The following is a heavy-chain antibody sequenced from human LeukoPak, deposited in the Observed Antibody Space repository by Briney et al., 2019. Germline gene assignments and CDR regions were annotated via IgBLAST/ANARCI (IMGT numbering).Heavy chain of an antibody. V-gene: IGHV4-59*04. Sequence: GSLRLSCAAPGFTLSTYSMNWVRQAPGKGLEWIGNIYYSGSTYYNPSLKSRVTISADMSMNHFSLRLSSVTAADTAVYYCARRGYGDSPFDYWGQGTLVTVSS. CDR3: ARRGYGDSPFDY. CDR2: IYYSGST. J-gene: IGHJ4*02. CDR1: GFTLSTYSMN. D-gene: IGHD4-17*01.